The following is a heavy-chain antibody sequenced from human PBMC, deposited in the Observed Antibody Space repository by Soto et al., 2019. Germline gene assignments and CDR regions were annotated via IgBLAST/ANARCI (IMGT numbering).Heavy chain of an antibody. CDR2: ISGYNGNT. Sequence: QVQLVQSGAEVKKPGASVKVSCKASGYTFTSYGISWVRQAPGQGLEWMGWISGYNGNTNYAQKLQGRVTMTTDTSTSTAYMELRSLRSDDTAVYYCARVGTMNSELLRGWFAPWGQGTLVTVSS. CDR3: ARVGTMNSELLRGWFAP. V-gene: IGHV1-18*01. J-gene: IGHJ5*02. D-gene: IGHD1-26*01. CDR1: GYTFTSYG.